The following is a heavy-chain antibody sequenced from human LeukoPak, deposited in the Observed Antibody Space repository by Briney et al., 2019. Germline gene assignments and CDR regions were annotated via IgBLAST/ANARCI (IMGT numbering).Heavy chain of an antibody. D-gene: IGHD2-15*01. CDR2: IAPGDSDT. J-gene: IGHJ4*02. V-gene: IGHV5-51*01. Sequence: GESLQISCTGSGYSFTAYWIGWVRHMPRKGLELMGIIAPGDSDTRYNPAFQGQVTISADKSISTAYLQWSSLKASDTAMYYCARGDCSGGNCHFDYWGQGTLVTVSS. CDR3: ARGDCSGGNCHFDY. CDR1: GYSFTAYW.